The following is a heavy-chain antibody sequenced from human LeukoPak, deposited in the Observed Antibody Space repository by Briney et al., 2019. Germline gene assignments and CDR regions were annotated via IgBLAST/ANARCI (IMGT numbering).Heavy chain of an antibody. CDR1: GVSISSGGYY. V-gene: IGHV4-30-4*08. Sequence: SQTLSLTCTVSGVSISSGGYYWSWIRQHPGKGLEWIGYIYYSGSTYYNPSLKSRVTISVDTSKNQFSLKLSSVTAADTAVYYCARGLVNYDGSGYYNLGYYFDYWGQGTLVTVSS. CDR3: ARGLVNYDGSGYYNLGYYFDY. D-gene: IGHD3-22*01. J-gene: IGHJ4*02. CDR2: IYYSGST.